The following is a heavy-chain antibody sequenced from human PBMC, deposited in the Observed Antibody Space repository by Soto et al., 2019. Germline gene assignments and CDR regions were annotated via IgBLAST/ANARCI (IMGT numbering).Heavy chain of an antibody. CDR2: IYYSGST. V-gene: IGHV4-31*03. J-gene: IGHJ4*02. D-gene: IGHD6-13*01. CDR3: ARVSAAAGLNFDY. CDR1: GGSISSGGYY. Sequence: SETLSLTCTVSGGSISSGGYYWSWIRQHPGKGLEWIGYIYYSGSTYYNPSLKSRVTISVDTSKNQFSLKLSSVTAADTAVYYCARVSAAAGLNFDYWGQGTLVTVSS.